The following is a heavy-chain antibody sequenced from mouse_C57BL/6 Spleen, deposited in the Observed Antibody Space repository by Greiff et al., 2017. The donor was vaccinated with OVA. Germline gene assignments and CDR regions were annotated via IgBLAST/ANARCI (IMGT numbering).Heavy chain of an antibody. J-gene: IGHJ4*01. D-gene: IGHD3-2*02. Sequence: DVMLVESGGGLVKPGGSLKLSCAASGFTFSDYGMHWVRQAPEKGLEWVAYISSGSSTIYYADTVQGRFTISRDNAKNTLFLQMTSLRSEDTAMYYCAKGGDSSGYYAMDYWGQGTSVTVSS. CDR2: ISSGSSTI. CDR1: GFTFSDYG. CDR3: AKGGDSSGYYAMDY. V-gene: IGHV5-17*01.